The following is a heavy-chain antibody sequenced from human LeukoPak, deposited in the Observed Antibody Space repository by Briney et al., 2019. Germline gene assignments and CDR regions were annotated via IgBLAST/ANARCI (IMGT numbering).Heavy chain of an antibody. Sequence: GGSLRLSCAASGFTFSSYAMHWVRQAPGKGLEWVAVISYDGSNKYYADSVKGRFTISRDNSKDTLYLQMNSLRAEDTAVYYCARGIKGSGYLFDYWGQGTLVTVSS. V-gene: IGHV3-30*01. J-gene: IGHJ4*02. CDR1: GFTFSSYA. D-gene: IGHD3-22*01. CDR2: ISYDGSNK. CDR3: ARGIKGSGYLFDY.